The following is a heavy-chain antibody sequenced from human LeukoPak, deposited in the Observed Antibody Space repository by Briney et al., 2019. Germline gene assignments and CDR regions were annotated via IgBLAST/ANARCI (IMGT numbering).Heavy chain of an antibody. CDR3: AREGRQQLATNAFDI. Sequence: GGSLRLSCAASGFTFSSYSMNWVRQAPGKGLEWVSYISSSSSTIYYADSVKGRFTISRHNAKNSLYLQMNSLRAEDTAVYYCAREGRQQLATNAFDIWGQGTMVTVSS. CDR2: ISSSSSTI. CDR1: GFTFSSYS. D-gene: IGHD6-13*01. V-gene: IGHV3-48*01. J-gene: IGHJ3*02.